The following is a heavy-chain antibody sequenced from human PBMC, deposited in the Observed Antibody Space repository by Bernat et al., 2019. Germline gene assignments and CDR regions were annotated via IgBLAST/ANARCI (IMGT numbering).Heavy chain of an antibody. CDR3: ARALVLMVYDIDY. Sequence: QVQLVESGGGVVQPGRSLRLSCAASGFTFSCYAMHWVRQAPGKGLEWVAVISYDGSNKYYADSVKGRFTISRDNSKNTLYLQMNSLRAEDTAVYYCARALVLMVYDIDYWGQGTLVTVSS. V-gene: IGHV3-30-3*01. J-gene: IGHJ4*02. CDR2: ISYDGSNK. D-gene: IGHD2-8*01. CDR1: GFTFSCYA.